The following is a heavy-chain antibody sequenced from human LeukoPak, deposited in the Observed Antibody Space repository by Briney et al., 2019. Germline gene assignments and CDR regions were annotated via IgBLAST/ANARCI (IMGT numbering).Heavy chain of an antibody. D-gene: IGHD5-12*01. Sequence: PGGSLRLSCAASGFTFSSYSMNWVRQAPGKGLEWVSSISSSSSYIYYADSVKGRFTISRDNAKNSLYLQMNSLRAEDTAVHYCARGRGYSGYEAYYFDYWGQGTLVTVSS. J-gene: IGHJ4*02. CDR2: ISSSSSYI. CDR1: GFTFSSYS. CDR3: ARGRGYSGYEAYYFDY. V-gene: IGHV3-21*01.